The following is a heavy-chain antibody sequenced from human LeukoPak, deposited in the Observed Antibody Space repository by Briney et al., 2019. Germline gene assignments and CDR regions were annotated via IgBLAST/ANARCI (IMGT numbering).Heavy chain of an antibody. V-gene: IGHV4-30-4*08. CDR2: IYYSGST. Sequence: PSETLSLTCTVSGGFISSGAYYWSWIRQPPGKGLEWIGYIYYSGSTYYNPSLKSRVTISVDTSKNQFSLKLTSVTAADTAVYYCVRDHGYSGTYSWFDPWGQGTLVTVSS. CDR1: GGFISSGAYY. J-gene: IGHJ5*02. D-gene: IGHD1-26*01. CDR3: VRDHGYSGTYSWFDP.